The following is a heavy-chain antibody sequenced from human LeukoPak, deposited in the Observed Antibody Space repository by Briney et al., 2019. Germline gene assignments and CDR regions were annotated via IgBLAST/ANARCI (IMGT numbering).Heavy chain of an antibody. CDR1: GGTFISYA. D-gene: IGHD3-9*01. CDR2: IIPIFGTA. V-gene: IGHV1-69*13. CDR3: ARGRRGLRYFDWLSLDY. Sequence: LVKVSCKASGGTFISYAISWVRQAPGQGLEWMGGIIPIFGTANYAQKFQGRVTITADESTSTAYMELSSLRSEDTAVYYCARGRRGLRYFDWLSLDYWGQGTLVTVSS. J-gene: IGHJ4*02.